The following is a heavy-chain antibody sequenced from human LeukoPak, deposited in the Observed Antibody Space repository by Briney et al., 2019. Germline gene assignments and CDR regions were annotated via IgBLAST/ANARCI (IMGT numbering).Heavy chain of an antibody. Sequence: SETLSLTCAVSGGSISSSNWWSWVRQPPGKGLEWIGEIYHSGSTNYNPSLKSRVTISVDKSKNQFSLKLSSVTAADTAVYYCARDASMVRGAMGWFDPWGQGTLVTVSS. CDR3: ARDASMVRGAMGWFDP. J-gene: IGHJ5*02. D-gene: IGHD3-10*01. V-gene: IGHV4-4*02. CDR1: GGSISSSNW. CDR2: IYHSGST.